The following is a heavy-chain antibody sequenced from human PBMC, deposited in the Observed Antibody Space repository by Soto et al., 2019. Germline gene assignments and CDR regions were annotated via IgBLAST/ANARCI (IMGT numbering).Heavy chain of an antibody. Sequence: QVQVVQSEPEVKKPGASVKVSCKGSGYTFTRYGMSWVRQAPGQGLEWMGWISAYNDKPNYARKFQGRVTMTRDTSTRTASMELRSLRSDDTAVYYCARGAKGAGDWYFDLWGRGTLVTVSS. CDR3: ARGAKGAGDWYFDL. CDR2: ISAYNDKP. CDR1: GYTFTRYG. J-gene: IGHJ2*01. V-gene: IGHV1-18*01. D-gene: IGHD3-10*01.